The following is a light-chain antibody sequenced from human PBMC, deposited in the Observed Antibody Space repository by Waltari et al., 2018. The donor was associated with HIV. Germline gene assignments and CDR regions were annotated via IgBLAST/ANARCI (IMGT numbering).Light chain of an antibody. CDR3: CAYAGSTTYVI. V-gene: IGLV2-23*02. CDR1: SSDVGGYNL. CDR2: EVS. J-gene: IGLJ2*01. Sequence: QSALTQPASVSGSPGQSITISCTGTSSDVGGYNLFSWYQQHPGKAPKLMIYEVSKPPAGVSNRFSGSKSGNTASLTIAGLQAEDEADYYCCAYAGSTTYVIFGGGTKLTVL.